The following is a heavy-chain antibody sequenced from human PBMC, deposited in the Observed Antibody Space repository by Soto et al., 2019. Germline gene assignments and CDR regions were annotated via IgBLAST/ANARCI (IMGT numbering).Heavy chain of an antibody. CDR1: GYDFNTNW. J-gene: IGHJ4*01. D-gene: IGHD2-2*01. CDR2: MYPGDSDT. Sequence: GESLKISCRGSGYDFNTNWFGWVRQLPGKDLEWVGIMYPGDSDTRYNPSLQGHVTLSADVTVSTAFLQWRSLKTSDTGMYFCARLPRDCNKTSCYYADHWGHGXQVTVHS. CDR3: ARLPRDCNKTSCYYADH. V-gene: IGHV5-51*01.